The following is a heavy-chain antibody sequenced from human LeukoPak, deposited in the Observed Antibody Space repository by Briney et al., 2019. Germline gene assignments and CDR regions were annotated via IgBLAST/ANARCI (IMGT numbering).Heavy chain of an antibody. CDR2: IIPIFGTA. D-gene: IGHD4-11*01. CDR3: ARGMTTVTGYYMDV. Sequence: SVKVSCKASGYTFTNYAMHWVRQAPGQRLEWMGGIIPIFGTANYAQKFQGRVTITTDESTSTAYMELSSLRSEDTAVYYCARGMTTVTGYYMDVWGKGTTVTVSS. J-gene: IGHJ6*03. CDR1: GYTFTNYA. V-gene: IGHV1-69*05.